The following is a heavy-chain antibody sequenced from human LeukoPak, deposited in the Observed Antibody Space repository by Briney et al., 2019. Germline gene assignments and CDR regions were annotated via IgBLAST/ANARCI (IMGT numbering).Heavy chain of an antibody. Sequence: GGSLRLSCAASGFTFSSYAMSWVRQAPGKGLEWVSVIYSGGSTYYADSVKGRFTISRDNSKNTLYLQMNSLRAEDTAVYYCARCSSSWYGYYFDYWGQGTLVTVSS. D-gene: IGHD6-13*01. CDR2: IYSGGST. CDR3: ARCSSSWYGYYFDY. V-gene: IGHV3-66*01. J-gene: IGHJ4*02. CDR1: GFTFSSYA.